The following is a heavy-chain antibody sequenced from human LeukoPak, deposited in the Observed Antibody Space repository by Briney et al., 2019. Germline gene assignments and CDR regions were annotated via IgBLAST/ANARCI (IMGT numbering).Heavy chain of an antibody. V-gene: IGHV3-74*01. D-gene: IGHD1-7*01. CDR2: SISDGRRT. CDR3: ARDRTTLGY. CDR1: GFTFSSYW. J-gene: IGHJ4*02. Sequence: PAGSLRLSCAASGFTFSSYWMHWVRQVTGQWLVWVSRSISDGRRTSNAASVEGRFTRSSDNAKNTLYLQMNSLRADDTAVYYCARDRTTLGYWGQGTLVTVSS.